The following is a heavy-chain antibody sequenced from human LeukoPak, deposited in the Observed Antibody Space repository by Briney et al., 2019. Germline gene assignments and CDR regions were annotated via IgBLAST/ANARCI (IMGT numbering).Heavy chain of an antibody. V-gene: IGHV4-38-2*02. CDR2: IHHSGST. CDR3: ARMGAIAGASANVDF. D-gene: IGHD4/OR15-4a*01. J-gene: IGHJ4*02. CDR1: GYSISSGYY. Sequence: PETLSLTCIVSGYSISSGYYWGWIRQPPGKGLEWIGMIHHSGSTYYNPSLKSRVTISVDTSKNQFSLRLNSVTTADTAVYYCARMGAIAGASANVDFWGQGTLVTVSS.